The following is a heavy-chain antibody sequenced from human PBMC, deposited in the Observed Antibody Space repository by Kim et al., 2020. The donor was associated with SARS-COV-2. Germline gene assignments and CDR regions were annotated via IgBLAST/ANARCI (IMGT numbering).Heavy chain of an antibody. CDR2: ISSSSSYI. V-gene: IGHV3-21*01. CDR1: GFTFSSYS. Sequence: GGSLRLSCAASGFTFSSYSMNWVRQAPGKGLEWVSSISSSSSYIYYADSVKGRFTISRDNAKNSLYLQMNSLRAEDTAVYYCARAERGAMIVAPFDYWGQGTLVTVSS. D-gene: IGHD3-22*01. CDR3: ARAERGAMIVAPFDY. J-gene: IGHJ4*02.